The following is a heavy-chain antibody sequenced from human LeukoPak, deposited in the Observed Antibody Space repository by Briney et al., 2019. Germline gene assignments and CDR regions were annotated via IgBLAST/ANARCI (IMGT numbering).Heavy chain of an antibody. V-gene: IGHV3-73*01. J-gene: IGHJ6*02. CDR3: ARVGEFYGGEFYGGNPNYYYNGMDV. CDR1: GFTFSGSA. D-gene: IGHD4-23*01. CDR2: IRSKANSYAT. Sequence: PGGSLRLSCAASGFTFSGSAMHWVRQASGKGLEWVGRIRSKANSYATAYAASVKGRFTISRDNAKNTLYLQMNSLRAEDTAVYYCARVGEFYGGEFYGGNPNYYYNGMDVWGQGTTVTVSS.